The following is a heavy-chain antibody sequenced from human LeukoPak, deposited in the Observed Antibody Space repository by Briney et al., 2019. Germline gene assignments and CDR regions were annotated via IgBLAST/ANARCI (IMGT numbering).Heavy chain of an antibody. D-gene: IGHD5-12*01. Sequence: ASVKVSCKASGGTFSSYAISWVRQAPGQGLEWMGRIIPILGIANYAQKFQGRVTITADKSTSTAYMELGSLRSEDTAVYYCARGYLVATRYYFDYWGQGTLVTVSS. CDR3: ARGYLVATRYYFDY. J-gene: IGHJ4*02. CDR1: GGTFSSYA. V-gene: IGHV1-69*04. CDR2: IIPILGIA.